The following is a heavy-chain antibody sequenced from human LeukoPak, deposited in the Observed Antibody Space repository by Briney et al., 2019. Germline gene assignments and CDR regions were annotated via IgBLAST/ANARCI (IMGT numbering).Heavy chain of an antibody. D-gene: IGHD6-6*01. CDR2: VYYSGST. V-gene: IGHV4-59*08. Sequence: SETLSLTCTVSGGSISSYYWSWIRQPPGKGLEWIGYVYYSGSTGYNPSLKSRVSISVDTSKNQFSLKLSSVTAADTAVYYCAGSPYSSSPYNWFDPWGQGTLVTVSS. J-gene: IGHJ5*02. CDR3: AGSPYSSSPYNWFDP. CDR1: GGSISSYY.